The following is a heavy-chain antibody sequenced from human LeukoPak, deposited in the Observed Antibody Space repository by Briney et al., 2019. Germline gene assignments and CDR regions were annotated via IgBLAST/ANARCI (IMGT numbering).Heavy chain of an antibody. V-gene: IGHV1-69*13. CDR2: IIPISGTA. CDR1: GGTFSSYA. J-gene: IGHJ4*02. Sequence: SVKVSCKASGGTFSSYAVSWVRQAPGQGLEWMGGIIPISGTANYAQNFQGRVTITADESTSTAYMELSSLRSEDTAMCYCATYCSSANCYIWGYYFDYWGQGTLVTVSS. CDR3: ATYCSSANCYIWGYYFDY. D-gene: IGHD2-2*01.